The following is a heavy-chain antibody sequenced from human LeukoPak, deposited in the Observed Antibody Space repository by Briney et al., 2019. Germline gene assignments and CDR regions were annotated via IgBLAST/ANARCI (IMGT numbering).Heavy chain of an antibody. CDR1: GFTFSDYY. V-gene: IGHV3-11*01. CDR3: AKDPHYYDTGAFDI. J-gene: IGHJ3*02. D-gene: IGHD3-22*01. CDR2: ISGSVTTI. Sequence: GGPLRLSCAPSGFTFSDYYMSGMRQAPGKALEWVSYISGSVTTIYNADSVKGRFTISRDNAKNTLYLQMNSLRAEDTAVYYCAKDPHYYDTGAFDIRGQGTMVTVSS.